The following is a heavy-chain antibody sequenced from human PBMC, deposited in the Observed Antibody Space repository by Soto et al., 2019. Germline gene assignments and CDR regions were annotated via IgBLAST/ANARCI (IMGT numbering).Heavy chain of an antibody. J-gene: IGHJ3*01. V-gene: IGHV3-23*01. D-gene: IGHD7-27*01. Sequence: VQLLESGGDLVQPGGSLRLSCVASGFILNNYAMSWVRQAPGKGLEWVSTIGGTDGDSDGVPWYEDSVKGRFTISRDSSANSLFLHMDKLRDEVSALYYCVKRGRNWGAFDFWGQGTTVVVSS. CDR3: VKRGRNWGAFDF. CDR2: IGGTDGDSDGVP. CDR1: GFILNNYA.